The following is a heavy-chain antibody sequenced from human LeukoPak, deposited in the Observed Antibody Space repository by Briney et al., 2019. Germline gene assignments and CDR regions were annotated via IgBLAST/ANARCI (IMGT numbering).Heavy chain of an antibody. D-gene: IGHD2-2*01. CDR1: DGSISGYS. CDR2: MYYSGDT. J-gene: IGHJ5*02. Sequence: SETLSLTCTVSDGSISGYSWSWIRQPPGTGLEGIGYMYYSGDTNYNPSLTNRVTVSVDTSRNQLSLQLSPLTTADTAVYYCVRGSDVASIPNWFDPWGQGTLVIVSS. V-gene: IGHV4-59*01. CDR3: VRGSDVASIPNWFDP.